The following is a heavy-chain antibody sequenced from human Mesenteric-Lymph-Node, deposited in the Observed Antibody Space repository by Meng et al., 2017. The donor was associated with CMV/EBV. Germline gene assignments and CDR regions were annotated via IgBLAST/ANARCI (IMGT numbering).Heavy chain of an antibody. CDR2: INHGGNT. Sequence: SQTLSLNCGVYGGFFTGYDWTWIRQFPGKGLEWIGHINHGGNTNYNPSLKRRLTLSIDTSKNQFSLRLSSVTATDTAIYYCGRGRKPDYWGQGTLVTVSS. CDR3: GRGRKPDY. CDR1: GGFFTGYD. J-gene: IGHJ4*02. V-gene: IGHV4-34*01.